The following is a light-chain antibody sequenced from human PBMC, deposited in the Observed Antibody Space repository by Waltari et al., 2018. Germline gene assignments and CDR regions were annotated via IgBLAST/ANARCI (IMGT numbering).Light chain of an antibody. Sequence: EVVLTQSPGTLSLSPGERATLSCRASQSVSSSYLAWYQQKPGQAPRLLIYGASSRATGIPDRFSGSGSGTDFTLTISRLEPEDFAVYYCQLYGGSPPFTLGPGTKVDIK. J-gene: IGKJ3*01. V-gene: IGKV3-20*01. CDR1: QSVSSSY. CDR3: QLYGGSPPFT. CDR2: GAS.